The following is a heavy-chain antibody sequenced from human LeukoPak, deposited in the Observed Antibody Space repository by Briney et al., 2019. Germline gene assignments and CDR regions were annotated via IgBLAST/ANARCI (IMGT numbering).Heavy chain of an antibody. CDR3: ARDLSVGVLDY. D-gene: IGHD1-26*01. CDR1: GFTFSNYW. V-gene: IGHV3-7*03. J-gene: IGHJ4*02. Sequence: GGSLRLSCAASGFTFSNYWMSWVRQAPGKGLEWVANIKQDGSKQYYVDSVKGRFTISRDNAENSLYLQMNSLRAEDTAVYYCARDLSVGVLDYWGQGTLVTVSS. CDR2: IKQDGSKQ.